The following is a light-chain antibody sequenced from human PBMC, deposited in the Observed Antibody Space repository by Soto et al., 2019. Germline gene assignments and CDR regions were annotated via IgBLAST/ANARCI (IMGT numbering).Light chain of an antibody. Sequence: QSVLTQPASVSGSPGQSITISCTGTSSDVVGYNYFSWYQHHPGKAPKLMIYDVSNRPSGVSNCFSGSKSGITASLTISGLQPEDEADYYCCSYTTSNTRQIVFGTGTKVTVL. V-gene: IGLV2-14*03. CDR3: CSYTTSNTRQIV. CDR2: DVS. J-gene: IGLJ1*01. CDR1: SSDVVGYNY.